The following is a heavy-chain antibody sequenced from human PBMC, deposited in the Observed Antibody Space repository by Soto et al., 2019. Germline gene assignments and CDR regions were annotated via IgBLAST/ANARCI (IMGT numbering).Heavy chain of an antibody. Sequence: SETLSLTCSVSGGSISGPSYYWGWIRQPPGKGLEWIGIIYSSGSTYYNPSLMSRVTISVDTSKNQFSLKLSSVTAADTAVYYCARLLLCSGGSCQYYFDYWGQGTLVTVSS. J-gene: IGHJ4*02. D-gene: IGHD2-15*01. CDR3: ARLLLCSGGSCQYYFDY. V-gene: IGHV4-39*01. CDR2: IYSSGST. CDR1: GGSISGPSYY.